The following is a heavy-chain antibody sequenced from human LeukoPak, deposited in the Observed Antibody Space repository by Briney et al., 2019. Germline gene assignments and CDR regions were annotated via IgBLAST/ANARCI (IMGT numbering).Heavy chain of an antibody. CDR1: GGTFSTYV. Sequence: SVKVSCKASGGTFSTYVISWVRQAPGQGLEWMGGIIPVFGTPQYAQKFQGRVTMTTDTSTSTVYMELRSLRSDDTAVYYCARTSHYVDIAATIPYGIYYFDYWGQGTLVTVSS. CDR3: ARTSHYVDIAATIPYGIYYFDY. D-gene: IGHD5-12*01. CDR2: IIPVFGTP. J-gene: IGHJ4*02. V-gene: IGHV1-69*05.